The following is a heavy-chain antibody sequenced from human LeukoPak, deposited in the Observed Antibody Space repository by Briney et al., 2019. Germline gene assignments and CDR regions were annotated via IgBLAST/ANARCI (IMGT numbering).Heavy chain of an antibody. Sequence: SVKVSCKASGGTFSTYAFSWVRQAPGQGLEWMGGIIPLFGTANYAQKFQGRVTITADKSTSTAYMELSSLRSEDTAVYYCARSPLLRFLEWTYFDLWGRGTLVTVSS. V-gene: IGHV1-69*06. CDR2: IIPLFGTA. CDR1: GGTFSTYA. J-gene: IGHJ2*01. CDR3: ARSPLLRFLEWTYFDL. D-gene: IGHD3-3*01.